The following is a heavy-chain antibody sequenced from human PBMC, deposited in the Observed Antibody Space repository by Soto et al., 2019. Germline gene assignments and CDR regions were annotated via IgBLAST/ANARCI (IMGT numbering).Heavy chain of an antibody. J-gene: IGHJ6*02. D-gene: IGHD3-9*01. CDR3: ARSGVTFYDILTGYYNEHYYYGMDV. CDR2: IYYSGST. V-gene: IGHV4-59*01. CDR1: GGSISSYY. Sequence: SETLSLTCTVSGGSISSYYWSWIRQPPGKGLEWIGYIYYSGSTNYNPSLKSRVTISVDTSKNQFSLKLSSVTAADTAVYYCARSGVTFYDILTGYYNEHYYYGMDVWGQGTTVTVSS.